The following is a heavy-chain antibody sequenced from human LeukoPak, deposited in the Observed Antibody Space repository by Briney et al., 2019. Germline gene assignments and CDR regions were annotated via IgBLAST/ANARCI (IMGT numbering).Heavy chain of an antibody. CDR3: AKDFDGSTWFGRNCMDV. Sequence: GGSLRLSCAASGFTFSSYAMCWVRQAPGKGLEWVSGISGSGGSTYYLDSVKGRFTISRDNSKNTLYLQMNSLRAEDTAVYYCAKDFDGSTWFGRNCMDVWGKGTTVTVSS. CDR2: ISGSGGST. CDR1: GFTFSSYA. V-gene: IGHV3-23*01. D-gene: IGHD6-13*01. J-gene: IGHJ6*03.